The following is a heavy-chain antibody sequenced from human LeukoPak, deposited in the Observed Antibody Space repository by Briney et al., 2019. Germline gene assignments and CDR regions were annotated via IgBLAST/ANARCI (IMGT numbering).Heavy chain of an antibody. D-gene: IGHD1-1*01. Sequence: GGSLRLSCAASAFTISDYYMSWIRQAPGKGLEWVSYISSSGSTIYYADSVKGRFTISRDNAKNSLYLQMNSLRDEDTAVYYCTRLEFLERHNSYYYYMDVWGKGTTVTVSS. J-gene: IGHJ6*03. CDR2: ISSSGSTI. V-gene: IGHV3-11*04. CDR3: TRLEFLERHNSYYYYMDV. CDR1: AFTISDYY.